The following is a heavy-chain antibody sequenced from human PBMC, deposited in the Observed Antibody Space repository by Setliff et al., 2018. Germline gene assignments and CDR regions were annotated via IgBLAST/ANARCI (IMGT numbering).Heavy chain of an antibody. Sequence: SETLSLTCTVSGGSISSGGYYWSWIRQHPGKGLEWIGYIYYSGGTYYNPSLKSRVTISVDTSKNQFSLKLSSVTAADTAVYYCARKNQLRHYNWFDPWGQGTLVTVSS. D-gene: IGHD2-2*01. CDR1: GGSISSGGYY. V-gene: IGHV4-31*02. CDR2: IYYSGGT. J-gene: IGHJ5*02. CDR3: ARKNQLRHYNWFDP.